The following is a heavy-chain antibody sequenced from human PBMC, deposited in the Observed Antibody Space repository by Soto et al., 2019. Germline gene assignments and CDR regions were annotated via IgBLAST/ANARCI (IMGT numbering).Heavy chain of an antibody. CDR1: RYTFTNYA. D-gene: IGHD1-20*01. J-gene: IGHJ5*02. Sequence: ASVQVSCKASRYTFTNYAMRWVRQAPGQRLEWMGWINGGNDNTKYSQKFQRRGTITIDTATSTDYMELSILRSEDTAVYYCSRGSRGPIDTWNDWFDPWGQGTLVTVSS. CDR3: SRGSRGPIDTWNDWFDP. CDR2: INGGNDNT. V-gene: IGHV1-3*01.